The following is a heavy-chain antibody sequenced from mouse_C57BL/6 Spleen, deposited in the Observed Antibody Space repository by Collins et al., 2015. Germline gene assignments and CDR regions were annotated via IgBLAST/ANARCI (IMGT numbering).Heavy chain of an antibody. CDR2: INTYSGVP. Sequence: QIQLVQSGPELKKPGETVKISCKASGYTFTTYGMSWVKQAPGKGLKWMGWINTYSGVPTYADDFKGRFAFSLETSASTAYLQINNLKNEDTATYFCARDILYGSSYGYFDVWGTGTTVTVSS. J-gene: IGHJ1*03. D-gene: IGHD1-1*01. V-gene: IGHV9-3*01. CDR1: GYTFTTYG. CDR3: ARDILYGSSYGYFDV.